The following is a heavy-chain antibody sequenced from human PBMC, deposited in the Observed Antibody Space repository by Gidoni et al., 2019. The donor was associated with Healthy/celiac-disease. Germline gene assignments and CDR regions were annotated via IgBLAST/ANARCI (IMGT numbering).Heavy chain of an antibody. V-gene: IGHV3-30-3*01. J-gene: IGHJ6*02. CDR2: ISYDGSNK. Sequence: QVQLVESGGGVVQPGRSLRLSCSASGFTFSSCAMHWVRQAPGKGLEWVEVISYDGSNKYYADSVKGRFTISRDNSKNTLYLQMNSLRAEDTAVYYCARVYGDTTNYYYYGMDVWGQGTTVTVSS. CDR3: ARVYGDTTNYYYYGMDV. CDR1: GFTFSSCA. D-gene: IGHD4-17*01.